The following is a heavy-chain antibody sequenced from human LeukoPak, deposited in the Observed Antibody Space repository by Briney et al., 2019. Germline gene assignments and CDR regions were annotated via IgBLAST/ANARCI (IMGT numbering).Heavy chain of an antibody. J-gene: IGHJ6*03. CDR3: ARERYWGKDYYYYMDV. D-gene: IGHD7-27*01. CDR2: IYYSGGT. V-gene: IGHV4-31*03. CDR1: GGSISSGAYY. Sequence: SETLSLTCTVSGGSISSGAYYWSWIRQLPGKGLEWIGYIYYSGGTYYNPSLKSRLTISVDTSENQFSLSLSSVTAADTAVYYCARERYWGKDYYYYMDVWGKGTTVTVSS.